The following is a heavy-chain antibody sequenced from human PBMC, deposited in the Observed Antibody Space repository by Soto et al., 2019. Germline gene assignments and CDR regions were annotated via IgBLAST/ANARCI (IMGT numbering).Heavy chain of an antibody. Sequence: SGTLCHTCAVDGGCLSHDYRSWIRQPPGKGLEWIGEINHSGSTNYNPSLKSRVTISVDTSKNQFSLKLSSVTAADTAVYYCARGQLDCGYRGDYYYYGMDVWGQGTTVS. V-gene: IGHV4-34*01. CDR3: ARGQLDCGYRGDYYYYGMDV. J-gene: IGHJ6*02. CDR2: INHSGST. D-gene: IGHD5-18*01. CDR1: GGCLSHDY.